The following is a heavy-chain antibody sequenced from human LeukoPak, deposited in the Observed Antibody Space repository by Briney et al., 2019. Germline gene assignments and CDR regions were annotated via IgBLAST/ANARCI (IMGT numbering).Heavy chain of an antibody. J-gene: IGHJ5*02. D-gene: IGHD3-3*01. V-gene: IGHV4-38-2*02. Sequence: SETLSLTCTVSGYSISSGYYWGWIRQPPGKGLEWIGSIYHSGSTYYNPSLKSRVTISVDTSKNQFSLKLSSVTAADTAVYYCARGHDSIKTFGEVIKSRTRWFDPWGQGTLVTVSS. CDR2: IYHSGST. CDR3: ARGHDSIKTFGEVIKSRTRWFDP. CDR1: GYSISSGYY.